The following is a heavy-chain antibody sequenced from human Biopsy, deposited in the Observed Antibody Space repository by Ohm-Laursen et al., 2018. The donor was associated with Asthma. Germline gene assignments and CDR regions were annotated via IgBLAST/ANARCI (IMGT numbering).Heavy chain of an antibody. CDR2: IDQSGYT. CDR3: ARRGLSGSYLQAYFDY. V-gene: IGHV4-34*01. CDR1: GGYLTGHY. J-gene: IGHJ4*02. D-gene: IGHD1-26*01. Sequence: SDTLSLTCTVYGGYLTGHYWNWIRQPPGKGLEWIGEIDQSGYTNYNPSLRSRVTISADTSKNQFHLNLSSVTAADTAVYYCARRGLSGSYLQAYFDYWGQGTLVTVSS.